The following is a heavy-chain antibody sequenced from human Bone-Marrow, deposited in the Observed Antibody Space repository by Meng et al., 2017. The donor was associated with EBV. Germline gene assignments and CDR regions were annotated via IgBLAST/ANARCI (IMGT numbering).Heavy chain of an antibody. Sequence: LGGGGGGRAWPGSPLSLALAAPGFTFSGYGMNWVRQAPGKGLEWVSAISGSGGSTYYADSVKGRFTISRDNSKNTLYLQMNSLRAEDTAVYYCAKIGGVGADWFDPWGQGTLVTVSS. D-gene: IGHD3-3*01. V-gene: IGHV3-23*04. CDR2: ISGSGGST. CDR1: GFTFSGYG. J-gene: IGHJ5*02. CDR3: AKIGGVGADWFDP.